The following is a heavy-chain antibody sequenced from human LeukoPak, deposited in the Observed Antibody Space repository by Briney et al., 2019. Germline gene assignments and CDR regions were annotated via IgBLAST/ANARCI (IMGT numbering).Heavy chain of an antibody. D-gene: IGHD2-21*01. V-gene: IGHV4-34*01. CDR2: INHSGST. J-gene: IGHJ4*02. Sequence: SETLSLTCAVYGGSFSGYYWSWIRQPPGKGLEWIGEINHSGSTNYNPSLKSRVTISVDTSKNQFSLKLSSVTAADTAVYYCARLSDEGYFDYWGQGTLVTVSS. CDR3: ARLSDEGYFDY. CDR1: GGSFSGYY.